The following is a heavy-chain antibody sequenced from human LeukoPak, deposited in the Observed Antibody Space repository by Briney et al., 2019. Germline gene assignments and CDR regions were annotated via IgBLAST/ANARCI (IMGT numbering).Heavy chain of an antibody. CDR2: ISGSGGST. D-gene: IGHD3-9*01. V-gene: IGHV3-23*01. CDR1: GFTFSSYA. J-gene: IGHJ4*02. CDR3: AKLGTLRYFDRRGYSDY. Sequence: PGGSLRLSCAASGFTFSSYAMSWVRLAPGKGLERVSAISGSGGSTYYADPVKGRFTISRDTFKNTLYLQMNSLRADDTAVYYCAKLGTLRYFDRRGYSDYWGQGTLVTVSS.